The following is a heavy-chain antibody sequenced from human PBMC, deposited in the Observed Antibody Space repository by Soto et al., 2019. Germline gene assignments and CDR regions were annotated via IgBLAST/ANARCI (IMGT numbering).Heavy chain of an antibody. CDR2: ISAYNGNT. Sequence: ASVKVSCKASGYTFTSYGISWVRQAPEQGLEWMGWISAYNGNTNYAQKLQGRVTMTTDTSTSTAYMELRSLRSDDTAVYYCARVESSGWYLNWFDPWGQGTLVTVSS. CDR1: GYTFTSYG. CDR3: ARVESSGWYLNWFDP. J-gene: IGHJ5*02. V-gene: IGHV1-18*01. D-gene: IGHD6-19*01.